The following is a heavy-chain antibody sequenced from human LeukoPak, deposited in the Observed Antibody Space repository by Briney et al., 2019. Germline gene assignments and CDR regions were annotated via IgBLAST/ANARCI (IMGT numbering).Heavy chain of an antibody. J-gene: IGHJ4*02. CDR3: ARGGRRTPYYFDY. CDR1: GGSISSYH. V-gene: IGHV4-59*01. Sequence: SETLSLTCTVSGGSISSYHWSWIRQPPGKGLEWIGYIYYSGSTNYNPSLKSRVTISLDTSKNQFSLKLSSVTAADTAVYYCARGGRRTPYYFDYWGQGTLVTVSS. D-gene: IGHD2-2*01. CDR2: IYYSGST.